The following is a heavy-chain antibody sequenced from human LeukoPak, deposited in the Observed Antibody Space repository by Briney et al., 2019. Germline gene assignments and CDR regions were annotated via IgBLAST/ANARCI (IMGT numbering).Heavy chain of an antibody. J-gene: IGHJ4*02. CDR2: IYYSGST. D-gene: IGHD3-22*01. V-gene: IGHV4-39*01. Sequence: PSETLSLTCTVSGGSISSSSYYWGWIRQPPGKGLEWIGSIYYSGSTYYNPSLKSRVTISVDTSKNQFSLKLSSVTAADTAVYYCARLINYYDSSGYYIYYFDYWGQGTLVTVSS. CDR1: GGSISSSSYY. CDR3: ARLINYYDSSGYYIYYFDY.